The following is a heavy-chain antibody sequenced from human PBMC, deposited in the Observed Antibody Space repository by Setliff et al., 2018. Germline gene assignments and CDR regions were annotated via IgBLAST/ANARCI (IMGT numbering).Heavy chain of an antibody. J-gene: IGHJ4*02. CDR3: ARVSEQYLAFDY. D-gene: IGHD4-4*01. CDR2: IIPNSGGR. Sequence: GASVKVSCKASGYTFTGYYMHWVRQAPGQGLEWMGWIIPNSGGRNYAQKLQGRVTMTWDTSITTAYLDLGRLMCHATAVYFWARVSEQYLAFDYWGQGTLVTVSS. CDR1: GYTFTGYY. V-gene: IGHV1-2*02.